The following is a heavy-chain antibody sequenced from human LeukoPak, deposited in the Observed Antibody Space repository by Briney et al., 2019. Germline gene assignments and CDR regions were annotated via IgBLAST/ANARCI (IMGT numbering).Heavy chain of an antibody. V-gene: IGHV4-34*01. D-gene: IGHD6-19*01. CDR2: INHSGST. J-gene: IGHJ5*02. CDR3: ARSSSGWFDP. Sequence: SETLSLTCAVYGGSFSGYYWSWIRQPPGKGLEWIGEINHSGSTNYNPSLKSRVTISVDTSKNQFSLKLSSVTAADTAVYYCARSSSGWFDPWGQGTLVTVSS. CDR1: GGSFSGYY.